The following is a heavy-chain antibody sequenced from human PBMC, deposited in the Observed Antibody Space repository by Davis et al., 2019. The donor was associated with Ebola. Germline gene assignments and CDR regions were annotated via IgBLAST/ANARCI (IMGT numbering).Heavy chain of an antibody. Sequence: PSETLSLTCTVSGYSISSGYYWGWTRQPPGKGLEWIGSIYHSGSTYYNPSLKSRVTISVDTSKNHFSLKLSSVTAADTAVYYCASLPVTYYDFWSGQQNYFDYWGQGTLVTVSS. CDR3: ASLPVTYYDFWSGQQNYFDY. J-gene: IGHJ4*02. CDR2: IYHSGST. CDR1: GYSISSGYY. D-gene: IGHD3-3*01. V-gene: IGHV4-38-2*02.